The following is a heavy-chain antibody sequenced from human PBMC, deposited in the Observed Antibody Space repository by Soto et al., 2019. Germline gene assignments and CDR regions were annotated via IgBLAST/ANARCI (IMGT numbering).Heavy chain of an antibody. Sequence: NPSETLSLTCTVSGGSISSGGYYWSWIRQHPGKGLEWIGYIYYSGSTYYNPSLKGRVTISVDTSKNQFSLKLSSVTAADTAVYYCARGLYYYDSSGYRPWGQGTLGTVSS. CDR3: ARGLYYYDSSGYRP. D-gene: IGHD3-22*01. V-gene: IGHV4-31*03. J-gene: IGHJ5*02. CDR1: GGSISSGGYY. CDR2: IYYSGST.